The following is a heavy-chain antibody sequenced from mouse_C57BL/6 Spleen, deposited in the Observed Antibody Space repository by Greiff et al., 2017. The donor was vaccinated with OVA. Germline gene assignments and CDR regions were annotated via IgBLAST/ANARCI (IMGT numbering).Heavy chain of an antibody. Sequence: QVQLQQPGAELVRPGSSVKLSCKASGYTFTSYWMHWVKQRPIQGLEWIGNIDPSDSETHYNQKFKDKATLIVDKSSSTAYMQLSSLTSEDSAVYYCARKIYYGNSYLGYFDYWGQGTTLTVSS. CDR1: GYTFTSYW. CDR3: ARKIYYGNSYLGYFDY. V-gene: IGHV1-52*01. CDR2: IDPSDSET. D-gene: IGHD2-1*01. J-gene: IGHJ2*01.